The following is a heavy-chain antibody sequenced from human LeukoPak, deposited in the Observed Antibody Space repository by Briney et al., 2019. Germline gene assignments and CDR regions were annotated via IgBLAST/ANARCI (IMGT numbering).Heavy chain of an antibody. CDR1: GFTFSSYW. CDR2: IKQDGSEK. Sequence: GGSLRLSCSASGFTFSSYWMSWVRQAPGKGLEWVANIKQDGSEKYYVDPVKGRFTISRDNAKNLLYLQMNSLRAEDTAVYYCARDRYGANTYVPPNYYYYMDVWGKGTTVTVSS. J-gene: IGHJ6*03. D-gene: IGHD4-17*01. CDR3: ARDRYGANTYVPPNYYYYMDV. V-gene: IGHV3-7*01.